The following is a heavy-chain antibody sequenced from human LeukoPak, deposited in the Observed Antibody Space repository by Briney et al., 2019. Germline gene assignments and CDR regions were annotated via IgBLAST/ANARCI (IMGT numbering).Heavy chain of an antibody. V-gene: IGHV4-59*01. D-gene: IGHD3-9*01. J-gene: IGHJ4*02. CDR3: ARGGRRYFGWLRDSLFDY. Sequence: SETLSLTCTVSGGSISSYYWSWIRQPPGKGLEWIGYIYYSGSTNYNPSLKSRVTISVDTSKNQFSLKLSSVTAADTAVYYCARGGRRYFGWLRDSLFDYWGQGTLVTVSS. CDR1: GGSISSYY. CDR2: IYYSGST.